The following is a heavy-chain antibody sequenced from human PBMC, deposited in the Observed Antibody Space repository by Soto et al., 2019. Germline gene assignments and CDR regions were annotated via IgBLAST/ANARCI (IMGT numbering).Heavy chain of an antibody. V-gene: IGHV1-2*02. CDR3: ARDRSLGANWFDP. D-gene: IGHD3-10*01. Sequence: QVQLVQSGAEVKKPGASVKVSCKASGYTFTGHYMHWVRQAPGQGLEWMGWINPNSGDTNYAQEFQNRVTMTRDTSISTAYRELTGLRSDDTALYYCARDRSLGANWFDPWGQGTLVTVSS. J-gene: IGHJ5*02. CDR1: GYTFTGHY. CDR2: INPNSGDT.